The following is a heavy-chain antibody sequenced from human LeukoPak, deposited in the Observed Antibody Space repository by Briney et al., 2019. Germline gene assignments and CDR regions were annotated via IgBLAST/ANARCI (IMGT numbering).Heavy chain of an antibody. CDR1: GYTFTGYY. J-gene: IGHJ2*01. CDR2: INPNSGGT. Sequence: RASVKVSCRASGYTFTGYYMHWVRQAPGQGLEWMGWINPNSGGTNYAQKFQGRVTMTRDTSISTAYMELSRLRSDDTAVYYCARDPYGTWYFDLWGRGTLVTVSS. D-gene: IGHD3-10*01. CDR3: ARDPYGTWYFDL. V-gene: IGHV1-2*02.